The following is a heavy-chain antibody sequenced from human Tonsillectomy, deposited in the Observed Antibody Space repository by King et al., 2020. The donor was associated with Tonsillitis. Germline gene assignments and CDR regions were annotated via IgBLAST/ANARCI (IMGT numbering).Heavy chain of an antibody. CDR2: MNSNSDNT. CDR1: GYSFTSYE. J-gene: IGHJ6*02. V-gene: IGHV1-8*01. D-gene: IGHD6-6*01. Sequence: VQLVQSGAEVKKPGASVKVSCKASGYSFTSYEINWVRQATGQGLEWMGWMNSNSDNTGYAQKFQGRVTMTRNTSISTAYMELSSLRSEDTAVYYCARVAVRRGRLCDQHYGLDVWGQGTTVIVSS. CDR3: ARVAVRRGRLCDQHYGLDV.